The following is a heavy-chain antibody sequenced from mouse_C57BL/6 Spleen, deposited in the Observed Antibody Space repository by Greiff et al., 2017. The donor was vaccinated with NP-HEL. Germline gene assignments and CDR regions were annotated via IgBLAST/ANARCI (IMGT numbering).Heavy chain of an antibody. CDR3: ARLESYDGYYEDAMDY. CDR1: GYTFTSYW. CDR2: IHPNSGST. V-gene: IGHV1-64*01. D-gene: IGHD2-3*01. J-gene: IGHJ4*01. Sequence: QVQLQQSGAELVKPGASVKLSCKASGYTFTSYWMHWVKQRPGQGLEWIGMIHPNSGSTNYNEKFKSKATLTVDKSSSTAYMQLSSLTSEDSAVYYCARLESYDGYYEDAMDYWGQGTSVTVSS.